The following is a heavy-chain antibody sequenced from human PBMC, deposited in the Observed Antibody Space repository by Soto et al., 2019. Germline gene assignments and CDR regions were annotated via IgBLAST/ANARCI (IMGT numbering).Heavy chain of an antibody. Sequence: PGGSLRLSCAASGFTFSSYAMSWVRQAPGKGLEWVSAISGSGGSTYYADSVKGRFTISRDNSKNTLYLQMNSLRAEDTAVYYCAKGAIVVVVAATSDAFDIWGQGTMVTVSS. D-gene: IGHD2-15*01. CDR2: ISGSGGST. V-gene: IGHV3-23*01. CDR3: AKGAIVVVVAATSDAFDI. J-gene: IGHJ3*02. CDR1: GFTFSSYA.